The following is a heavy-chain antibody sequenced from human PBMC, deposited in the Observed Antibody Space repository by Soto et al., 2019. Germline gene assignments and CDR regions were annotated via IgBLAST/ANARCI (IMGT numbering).Heavy chain of an antibody. D-gene: IGHD3-22*01. Sequence: QVQLQESGPGLVDPLGTLSLTCAVSGTSVSGANWWGWVRQPPGKGLEWIGEIHSSGNTDYNPSLKSRVTISRDMSKNEFFLKLTSVTAADTAVYYCARTGPYSSGNNWGQGTLVTVSS. V-gene: IGHV4-4*02. J-gene: IGHJ4*02. CDR2: IHSSGNT. CDR3: ARTGPYSSGNN. CDR1: GTSVSGANW.